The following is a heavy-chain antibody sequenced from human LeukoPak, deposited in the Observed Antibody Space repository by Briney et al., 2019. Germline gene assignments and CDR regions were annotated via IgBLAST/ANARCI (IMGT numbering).Heavy chain of an antibody. D-gene: IGHD2-15*01. CDR2: ISGSGGST. CDR3: AKFGGHTYYYYYMDV. CDR1: GFTFSSYG. V-gene: IGHV3-23*01. Sequence: GGSLRLSCAASGFTFSSYGMSWVRQAPGKGLEWVSAISGSGGSTYYADSVKGRFTISRDNSKNTLYLQMNSLRAEDTAVYYCAKFGGHTYYYYYMDVWGKGTTVTISS. J-gene: IGHJ6*03.